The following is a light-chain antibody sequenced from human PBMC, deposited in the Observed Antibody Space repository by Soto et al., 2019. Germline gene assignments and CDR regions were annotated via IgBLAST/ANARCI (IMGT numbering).Light chain of an antibody. Sequence: DIQLTQSPSFLSASVGDRVSITCRASQGINTYLVWYQQKPGKAPKLLIYAASTLQSGVPPRFSSSGSGTEFTLTISSLQPEDFATYYCQQFNSYPRTFGQGTKVEIK. CDR1: QGINTY. V-gene: IGKV1-9*01. CDR2: AAS. J-gene: IGKJ1*01. CDR3: QQFNSYPRT.